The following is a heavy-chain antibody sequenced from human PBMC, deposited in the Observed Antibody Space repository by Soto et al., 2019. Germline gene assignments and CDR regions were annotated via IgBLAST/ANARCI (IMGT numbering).Heavy chain of an antibody. CDR3: VRGIGGYFHY. D-gene: IGHD3-3*01. J-gene: IGHJ4*02. V-gene: IGHV4-4*02. Sequence: PSETLSLTCAVSGGSISSNNWWSWVRQPPGKGLEWIGYIYYSGSTYYNPSLKSRITISVDTSKNQFSLKLSSVTAADTAVYYCVRGIGGYFHYWGQGSLVTVSS. CDR2: IYYSGST. CDR1: GGSISSNNW.